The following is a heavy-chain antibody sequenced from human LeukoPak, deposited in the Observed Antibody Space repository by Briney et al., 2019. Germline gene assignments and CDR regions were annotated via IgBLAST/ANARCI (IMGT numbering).Heavy chain of an antibody. J-gene: IGHJ3*02. CDR1: GGSISSYY. CDR2: IYYSGST. D-gene: IGHD6-13*01. V-gene: IGHV4-59*01. CDR3: ARSKLPPTYIAAADTFADAFDI. Sequence: SETLSLTCTVSGGSISSYYWSWIRQPPGKGLEWIGYIYYSGSTNYNPSLKSRVTISVDTSKNQFSLKLNSVTAADTAVYYCARSKLPPTYIAAADTFADAFDIWGQGTMVTVSS.